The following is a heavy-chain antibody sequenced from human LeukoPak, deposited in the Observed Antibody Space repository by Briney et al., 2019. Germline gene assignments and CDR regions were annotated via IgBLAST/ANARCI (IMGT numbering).Heavy chain of an antibody. CDR3: AKDMGYCSSTSCATGAFDI. J-gene: IGHJ3*02. Sequence: GALGLFLAAPGLNGRPKLHNLVRQAPGEGVEGVPAISGSGGSTYYADSVKGRFTISRDNSKNTLYLQMNSLRAEDTAVYYCAKDMGYCSSTSCATGAFDIWGQGTMVTVSS. CDR2: ISGSGGST. D-gene: IGHD2-2*01. CDR1: GLNGRPKL. V-gene: IGHV3-23*01.